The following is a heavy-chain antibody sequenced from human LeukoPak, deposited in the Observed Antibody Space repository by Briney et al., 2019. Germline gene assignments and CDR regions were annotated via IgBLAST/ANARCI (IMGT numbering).Heavy chain of an antibody. D-gene: IGHD3-9*01. J-gene: IGHJ4*02. CDR1: GFTFNSYA. V-gene: IGHV3-30-3*01. CDR2: ISYDGSNK. Sequence: PGGSLRLSCAASGFTFNSYAMSWVRQAPGKGLEWVAVISYDGSNKYYADSVKGRFTISRDNSKNTLHLQMNSLRAEDTAVYYCARTNYDILTGRYFDYWGQGTLVTVSS. CDR3: ARTNYDILTGRYFDY.